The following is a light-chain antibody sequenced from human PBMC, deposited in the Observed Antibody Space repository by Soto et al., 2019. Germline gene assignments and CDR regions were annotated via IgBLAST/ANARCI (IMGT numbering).Light chain of an antibody. V-gene: IGKV1-9*01. J-gene: IGKJ5*01. CDR1: QGISSH. CDR3: QQFSGYPLT. CDR2: GAS. Sequence: DIQLTQSPSSLSASVGERVTITCRASQGISSHLAWYQQRPGKAPVLLIYGASNLQTGAPSRFSGSGSGTAFTLTISSLQPEDFATYYCQQFSGYPLTFGQGTRLEIK.